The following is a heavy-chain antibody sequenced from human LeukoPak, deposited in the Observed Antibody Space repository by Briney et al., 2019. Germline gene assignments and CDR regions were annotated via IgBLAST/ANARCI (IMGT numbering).Heavy chain of an antibody. V-gene: IGHV1-2*02. Sequence: AASVKVSCKASGYTFTGYYMHWVRQAPGQGLEWMGWINPNSGGTNYAQKFQGRVTMTRDTSISTAYMELSRLRSDDTAVYYCARDLGIASRPFDYWGQGTLVTVSS. CDR1: GYTFTGYY. D-gene: IGHD6-6*01. J-gene: IGHJ4*02. CDR3: ARDLGIASRPFDY. CDR2: INPNSGGT.